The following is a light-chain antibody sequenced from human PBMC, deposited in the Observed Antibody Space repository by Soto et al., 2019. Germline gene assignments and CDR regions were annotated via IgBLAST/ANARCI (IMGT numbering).Light chain of an antibody. Sequence: EIVLTQSPSTLSLSPGERATLSCRASQTVSSSLAWYQQKPGQAPRRLIYEVSNWDSGIPSRFSASGSGAAFTLTISSLEPGDFAPYYWHQHSSWPLTFGRGTKV. CDR1: QTVSSS. CDR2: EVS. J-gene: IGKJ4*01. CDR3: HQHSSWPLT. V-gene: IGKV3-11*01.